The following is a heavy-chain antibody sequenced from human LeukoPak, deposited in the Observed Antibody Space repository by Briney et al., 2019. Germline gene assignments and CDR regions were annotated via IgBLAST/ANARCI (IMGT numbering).Heavy chain of an antibody. CDR1: GGTFSSYA. J-gene: IGHJ4*02. V-gene: IGHV1-69*06. D-gene: IGHD3-22*01. CDR3: ASRFFTYYYDSSGYYHYGGLSY. CDR2: IIPIFGTA. Sequence: GSSVKVSCKASGGTFSSYAISWVRQAPGQGLEWMGGIIPIFGTANYAQKFQGRVTITADKSTSTAYMELSSLRSEDTAVYYCASRFFTYYYDSSGYYHYGGLSYWGQGTLVTVSS.